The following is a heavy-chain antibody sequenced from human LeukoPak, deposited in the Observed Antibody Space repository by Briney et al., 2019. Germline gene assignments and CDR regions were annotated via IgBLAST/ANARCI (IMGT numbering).Heavy chain of an antibody. D-gene: IGHD1-26*01. J-gene: IGHJ4*02. CDR1: GGTFSSYG. CDR2: ISAYNGNT. CDR3: ARDHRYNGSSLAEFFDY. V-gene: IGHV1-18*01. Sequence: GASVKVSCKASGGTFSSYGISWVRQAPGQGLEWMGWISAYNGNTNYAQKLQGRVTMTTDTSTSTAYMELRSLRSDDTAVYYCARDHRYNGSSLAEFFDYWGQGTLVTVSS.